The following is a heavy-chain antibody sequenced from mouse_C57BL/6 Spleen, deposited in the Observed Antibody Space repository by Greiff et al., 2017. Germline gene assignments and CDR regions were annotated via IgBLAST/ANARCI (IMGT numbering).Heavy chain of an antibody. CDR2: ISDGGSYT. J-gene: IGHJ4*01. CDR3: AREYGNLYYAMDY. CDR1: GFTFSSYA. D-gene: IGHD2-10*02. V-gene: IGHV5-4*01. Sequence: EVKLMESGGGLVKPGGSLKLSCAASGFTFSSYAMSWVRQTPEKRLEWVATISDGGSYTYYPDNVKGRFTISRDNAKNNLYLQMSHLKSEDTAMYYCAREYGNLYYAMDYWGQGTSVTVSS.